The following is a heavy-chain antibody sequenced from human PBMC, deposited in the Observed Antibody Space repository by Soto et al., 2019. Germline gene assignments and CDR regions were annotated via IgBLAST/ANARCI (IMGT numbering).Heavy chain of an antibody. Sequence: QVHLQESGSGLVRPSQTLSLTCAVSGGSISSGGHSWSWIRQPPGKGLEFIGYIYHSGSTYYNPSLRSRVPISMDRSKPQFSLNLISVTAADTAVYYCARGDDYNYYHYWYFDFWGRGTLVTVSS. CDR1: GGSISSGGHS. CDR2: IYHSGST. CDR3: ARGDDYNYYHYWYFDF. D-gene: IGHD4-4*01. J-gene: IGHJ2*01. V-gene: IGHV4-30-2*01.